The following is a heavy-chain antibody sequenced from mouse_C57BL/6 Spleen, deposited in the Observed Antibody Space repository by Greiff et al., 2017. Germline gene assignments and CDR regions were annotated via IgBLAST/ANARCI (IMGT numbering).Heavy chain of an antibody. Sequence: VQLQQPGAELVKPGASVKLSCKASGYTFTSYWMHWVKQRPGRGLEWIGRIDPKSGGTKYNEKFKSKATLTVDKPASTAYMQLSSLTSEDSAGYYCERGCYGNCFDYWGQGTTLTVSA. D-gene: IGHD2-1*01. CDR1: GYTFTSYW. CDR3: ERGCYGNCFDY. V-gene: IGHV1-72*01. CDR2: IDPKSGGT. J-gene: IGHJ2*01.